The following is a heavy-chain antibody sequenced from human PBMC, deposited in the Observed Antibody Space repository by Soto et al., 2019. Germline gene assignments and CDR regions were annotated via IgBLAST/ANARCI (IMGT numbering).Heavy chain of an antibody. V-gene: IGHV1-69*02. Sequence: QVQLVQSGAEVKKPGSSVKVSCKASGGTFSSYTISWVRQAPGQGLEWMGRIIPILGIANYAQKFQGRVTITADKSTSTAYMELSSLRSEDTAVYYCARFDYGDYGDWFDPWGQGTLVTVSS. CDR1: GGTFSSYT. J-gene: IGHJ5*02. CDR2: IIPILGIA. D-gene: IGHD4-17*01. CDR3: ARFDYGDYGDWFDP.